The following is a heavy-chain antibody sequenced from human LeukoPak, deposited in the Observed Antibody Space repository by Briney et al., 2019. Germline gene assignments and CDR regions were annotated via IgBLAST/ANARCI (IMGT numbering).Heavy chain of an antibody. CDR3: AGSPTYYYMDV. CDR1: GSTFRNHA. J-gene: IGHJ6*03. Sequence: PGKSLRLSCAASGSTFRNHAIHWVRQAPGKGLEWVTVISHDGTNDYYRDSVKGRFTISRDNSKNSVVLQMNNLSPDDTAVYFCAGSPTYYYMDVWGKGTTVTVSS. D-gene: IGHD3-10*01. CDR2: ISHDGTND. V-gene: IGHV3-30*04.